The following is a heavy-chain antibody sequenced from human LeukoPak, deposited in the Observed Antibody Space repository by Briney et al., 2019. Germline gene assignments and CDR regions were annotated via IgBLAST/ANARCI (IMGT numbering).Heavy chain of an antibody. V-gene: IGHV4-61*01. D-gene: IGHD2-15*01. J-gene: IGHJ4*02. CDR1: GGSVSSGSYY. Sequence: SETLSLTCTVSGGSVSSGSYYWRWIRQPPGKGLEWIGYIYYSGSTNYNPSLKSRVTISVDTSKNQFSLKLSSVTAADTAVYYCARVVAATIDYWGQGTLVTVSS. CDR2: IYYSGST. CDR3: ARVVAATIDY.